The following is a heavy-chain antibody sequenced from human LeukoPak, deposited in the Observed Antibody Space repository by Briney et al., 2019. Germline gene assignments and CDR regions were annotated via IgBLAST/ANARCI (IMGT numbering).Heavy chain of an antibody. CDR2: ISYSGST. V-gene: IGHV4-39*01. CDR3: TTKRGGTSLIDY. CDR1: GGSISGSNHY. D-gene: IGHD2-2*01. J-gene: IGHJ4*02. Sequence: PSETLSLTCTVSGGSISGSNHYGGWIRKPPGKGLEWIGTISYSGSTDYNPSLKSRVTISVDTSKNQFSLKLTSVTAADTAVYYRTTKRGGTSLIDYWGQGTLVTVSS.